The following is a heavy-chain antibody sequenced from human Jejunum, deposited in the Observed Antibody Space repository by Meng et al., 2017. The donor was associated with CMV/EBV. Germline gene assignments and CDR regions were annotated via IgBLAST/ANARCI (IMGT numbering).Heavy chain of an antibody. CDR2: ISDSGGRT. V-gene: IGHV3-23*01. J-gene: IGHJ4*02. Sequence: ASGFTFITYSMSGVRQAPGKGLEWVSGISDSGGRTYYADSVKGRFSISRDNSKNTLYLQINSLRPEDTAIYYCAKERPVGGGFDYWGQGTRVTVSS. CDR1: GFTFITYS. D-gene: IGHD1-26*01. CDR3: AKERPVGGGFDY.